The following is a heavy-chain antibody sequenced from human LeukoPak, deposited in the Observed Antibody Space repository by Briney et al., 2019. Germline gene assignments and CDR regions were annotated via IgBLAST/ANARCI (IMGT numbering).Heavy chain of an antibody. V-gene: IGHV4-38-2*01. CDR2: IYHSGST. D-gene: IGHD6-13*01. J-gene: IGHJ4*02. CDR3: ARINRQQLVLDY. CDR1: GYTISSGYY. Sequence: PSGTLSLTCAVSGYTISSGYYWGWIRQPPGKGLEWIGSIYHSGSTYYNPSLKSRVTISVDTSKNQFSLKLSSVTAADTAVYYCARINRQQLVLDYWGQGTLVTVSS.